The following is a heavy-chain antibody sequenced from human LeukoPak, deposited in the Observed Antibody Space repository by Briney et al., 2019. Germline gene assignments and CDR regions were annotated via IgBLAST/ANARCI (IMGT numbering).Heavy chain of an antibody. V-gene: IGHV3-23*01. Sequence: GGSLRLSCAASGFTFSSYAMSWVRQAPGKGLEWVSAISGSGGSTYYADSVKGRFTTSRDNSKNTLYLQMNSLRAEDTAVYYCAKFSRPFHRGITPDYWGQGTLVTVSS. D-gene: IGHD3-10*01. J-gene: IGHJ4*02. CDR1: GFTFSSYA. CDR3: AKFSRPFHRGITPDY. CDR2: ISGSGGST.